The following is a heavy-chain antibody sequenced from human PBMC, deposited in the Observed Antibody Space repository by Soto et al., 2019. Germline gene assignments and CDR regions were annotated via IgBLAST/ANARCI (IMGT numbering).Heavy chain of an antibody. CDR3: AKSLWDTSGWKTDY. Sequence: QVQLQESGPGLVKPSETLSLTCTVSGDSISSLYWSWIRQPPGKGLEWIGYIYYSGSINYNPSLKSRATISVAPSKNQVALRLSSVTAADTAVYYCAKSLWDTSGWKTDYWGQGTLVTVSS. D-gene: IGHD6-19*01. CDR2: IYYSGSI. V-gene: IGHV4-59*01. J-gene: IGHJ4*02. CDR1: GDSISSLY.